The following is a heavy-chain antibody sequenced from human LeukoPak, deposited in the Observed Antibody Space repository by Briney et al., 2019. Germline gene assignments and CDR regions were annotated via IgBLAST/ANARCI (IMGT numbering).Heavy chain of an antibody. Sequence: GGSLRLSCAASGFTLSNAWMSWVRQAPGKGLEWVGRIKSKTDGGTTDYAAPVKGRFTISRDDSKNTLYLQMNSLKTEDTAVYYCTLRYFDWLVDFDYWGQGTLVTVSS. CDR1: GFTLSNAW. CDR3: TLRYFDWLVDFDY. CDR2: IKSKTDGGTT. J-gene: IGHJ4*02. V-gene: IGHV3-15*01. D-gene: IGHD3-9*01.